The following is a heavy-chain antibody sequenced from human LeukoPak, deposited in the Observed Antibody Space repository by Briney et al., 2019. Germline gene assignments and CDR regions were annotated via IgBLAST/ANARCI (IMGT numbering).Heavy chain of an antibody. V-gene: IGHV1-46*01. CDR2: INPSGGST. Sequence: ASVKVSCKASGGTFSSYAISWVRQAPGQGLEWMGIINPSGGSTSYAQKFQGRVTMTRDMSTSTVYMELSSLRSEDTAVYYCARGRSSGSHFDYWGQGTLVTVSS. CDR1: GGTFSSYA. J-gene: IGHJ4*02. CDR3: ARGRSSGSHFDY. D-gene: IGHD3-22*01.